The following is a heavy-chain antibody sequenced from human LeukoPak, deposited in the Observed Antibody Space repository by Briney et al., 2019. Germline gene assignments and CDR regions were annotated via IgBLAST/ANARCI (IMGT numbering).Heavy chain of an antibody. Sequence: GGSLRLSCAASGFTFSSYGMHWVRQAPGKGLEWVAFIRYDGSNKYYADSVKGRFTISRDNSKNTLYLQMNSLRAEDTAVYYCAKGPAFGGVIVLFDYWGQGTLVTVSS. D-gene: IGHD3-16*02. J-gene: IGHJ4*02. CDR1: GFTFSSYG. CDR2: IRYDGSNK. V-gene: IGHV3-30*02. CDR3: AKGPAFGGVIVLFDY.